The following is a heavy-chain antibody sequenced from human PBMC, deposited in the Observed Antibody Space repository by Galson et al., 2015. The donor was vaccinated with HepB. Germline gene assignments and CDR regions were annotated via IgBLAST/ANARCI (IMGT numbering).Heavy chain of an antibody. Sequence: SLRLSCAASGFTLSYYAMSWVRQAPGKGLEWVSAITPSGDNTYSADSMKGRFTISRDNSKNTLFLQMNSLRADDTAIYFCAKVFPEKTDGWYRQALYYFDSWGHGTRVTVSS. CDR3: AKVFPEKTDGWYRQALYYFDS. CDR1: GFTLSYYA. V-gene: IGHV3-23*01. J-gene: IGHJ4*01. D-gene: IGHD6-19*01. CDR2: ITPSGDNT.